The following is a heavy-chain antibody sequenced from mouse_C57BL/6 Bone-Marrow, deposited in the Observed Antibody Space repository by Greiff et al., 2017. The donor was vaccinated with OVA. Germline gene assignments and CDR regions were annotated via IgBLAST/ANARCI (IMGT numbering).Heavy chain of an antibody. CDR1: GFTFSSYG. V-gene: IGHV5-6*01. Sequence: EVQLQESGGDLVKPGGSLKLSCAASGFTFSSYGMSWVRQTPDKRLEWVATISSGGSYTYYPDSVKGRFTISRDNAKNTLYLQMSSLKSEDTAMYYCARQRIYYGNMYYFDYWGQGTTLTVSS. CDR3: ARQRIYYGNMYYFDY. D-gene: IGHD2-1*01. CDR2: ISSGGSYT. J-gene: IGHJ2*01.